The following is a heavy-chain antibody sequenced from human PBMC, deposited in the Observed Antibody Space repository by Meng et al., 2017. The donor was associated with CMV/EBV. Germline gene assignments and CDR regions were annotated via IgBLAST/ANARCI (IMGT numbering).Heavy chain of an antibody. CDR3: AREGVGCSSTSCFPSSGMDV. CDR2: INHSGST. D-gene: IGHD2-2*01. J-gene: IGHJ6*02. V-gene: IGHV4-39*07. Sequence: GSLRLSCTVSGGSISSSSYYWGWIRQPPGKGLEWIGEINHSGSTNYNPSLKSRVTISVDTSKNQFSLKLSSVTAADTAVYYCAREGVGCSSTSCFPSSGMDVWGQGTTVTVSS. CDR1: GGSISSSSYY.